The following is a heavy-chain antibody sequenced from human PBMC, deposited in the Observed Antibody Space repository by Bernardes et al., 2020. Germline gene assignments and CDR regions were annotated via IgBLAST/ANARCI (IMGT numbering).Heavy chain of an antibody. CDR1: GGSISSSSYY. CDR3: ATDDFWSGYPSYGMDV. J-gene: IGHJ6*04. CDR2: IYYSGST. Sequence: SETLSLTCTVSGGSISSSSYYWGWIRQPPGKGLEWIGSIYYSGSTYYNPSLKSRVTISVDTSKNQFSLKLSSVTAADTAVYYCATDDFWSGYPSYGMDVWGKGTTVTVSS. D-gene: IGHD3-3*01. V-gene: IGHV4-39*02.